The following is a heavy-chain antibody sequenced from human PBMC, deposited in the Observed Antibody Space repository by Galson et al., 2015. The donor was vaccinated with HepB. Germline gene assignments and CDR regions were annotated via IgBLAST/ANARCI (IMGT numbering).Heavy chain of an antibody. V-gene: IGHV3-23*01. J-gene: IGHJ4*02. CDR2: ISASGADT. D-gene: IGHD2-2*01. Sequence: SLRLSCAASGFTFSNYAMSWVRQARGKGLEWVSTISASGADTKYAESVNGRFTISRDNANNTLSPQMTSPRDEDTVLYFCAKGLYASRSHFDSWGQGALVTVSS. CDR1: GFTFSNYA. CDR3: AKGLYASRSHFDS.